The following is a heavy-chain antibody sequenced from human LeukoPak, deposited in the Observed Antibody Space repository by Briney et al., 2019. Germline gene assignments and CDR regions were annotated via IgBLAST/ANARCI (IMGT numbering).Heavy chain of an antibody. CDR3: AKSLQTDYYYYYGMDV. V-gene: IGHV3-30*18. Sequence: GGSLRLSCAASGFTFSSYGMHWVRQAPGKGLEWVAVISYDGSNKYYADSVKGRSTISRDNSKNTLYLQMSSLRAEDTAVYYCAKSLQTDYYYYYGMDVWGQGTTVTVSS. CDR1: GFTFSSYG. J-gene: IGHJ6*02. D-gene: IGHD1-1*01. CDR2: ISYDGSNK.